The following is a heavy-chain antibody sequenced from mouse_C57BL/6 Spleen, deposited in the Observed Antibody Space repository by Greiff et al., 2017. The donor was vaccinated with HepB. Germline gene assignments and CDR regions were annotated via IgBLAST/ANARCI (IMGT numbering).Heavy chain of an antibody. Sequence: QVQLQQSGAELVKPGASVKLSCKASGYTFTSYWMHWVKQRPGRGLEWIGRIDPNSGGTKYNEKFKSKATLTVDKPSSTAYMQLSSLTSEDAAVYYCARYDYSNYGAWFAYWGQGTLVTVSA. CDR3: ARYDYSNYGAWFAY. J-gene: IGHJ3*01. V-gene: IGHV1-72*01. CDR2: IDPNSGGT. CDR1: GYTFTSYW. D-gene: IGHD2-5*01.